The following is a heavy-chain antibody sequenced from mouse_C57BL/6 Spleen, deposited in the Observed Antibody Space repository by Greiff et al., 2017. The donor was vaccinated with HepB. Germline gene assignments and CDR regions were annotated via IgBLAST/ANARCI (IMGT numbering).Heavy chain of an antibody. CDR3: AREANWGFAY. CDR1: GYAFSSYW. J-gene: IGHJ3*01. V-gene: IGHV1-80*01. CDR2: IYPGDGDT. Sequence: VQLQQSGAELVKPGASVKISCKASGYAFSSYWMNWVKQRPGKGLEWIGQIYPGDGDTNYNGKFKGKATLTADKAASTAYMQLSSLTSEDSAVYFWAREANWGFAYWGQGTLVTVSS. D-gene: IGHD4-1*02.